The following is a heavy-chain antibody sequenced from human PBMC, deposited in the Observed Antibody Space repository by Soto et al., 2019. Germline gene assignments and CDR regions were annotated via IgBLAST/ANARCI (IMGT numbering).Heavy chain of an antibody. J-gene: IGHJ4*02. CDR3: AKYGNWLDVYFDV. CDR2: SSASGRSR. V-gene: IGHV3-23*01. Sequence: GGSLRLSCVASGIEFSNYAMRWVRQALGKGLEWVSISSASGRSRYHADSVKGRFTISRGNSKNTLYLHMTNLRAEDTAVYYSAKYGNWLDVYFDVWGQGTPVTICS. CDR1: GIEFSNYA. D-gene: IGHD6-19*01.